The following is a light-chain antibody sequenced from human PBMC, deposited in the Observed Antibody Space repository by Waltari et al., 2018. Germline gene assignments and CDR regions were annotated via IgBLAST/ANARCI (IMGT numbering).Light chain of an antibody. CDR3: CSYAGSYSYV. J-gene: IGLJ1*01. CDR1: RSDVGSYNL. CDR2: DVT. V-gene: IGLV2-23*02. Sequence: QAALTQSASVSGSPGQSITIACTGTRSDVGSYNLVSWYQHVPGKAPKLMISDVTKRPSGVSSRFSGSKSGNTASLTISGLQAEDEADYYCCSYAGSYSYVFGTGTKVTVL.